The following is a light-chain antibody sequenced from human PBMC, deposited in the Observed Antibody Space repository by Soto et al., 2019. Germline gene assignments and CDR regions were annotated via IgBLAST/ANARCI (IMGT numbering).Light chain of an antibody. CDR2: EVN. V-gene: IGLV2-8*01. Sequence: QSVLTQPASVSGSPGQPITISCTGTSSDVGAYNYVSWYQLHPGKAPKLMIYEVNKRPSGVPDRFSGSKSGNTASLTVSGLQAEDEADYYCSSYEGSNNLLFGGGTQLTVL. CDR1: SSDVGAYNY. J-gene: IGLJ2*01. CDR3: SSYEGSNNLL.